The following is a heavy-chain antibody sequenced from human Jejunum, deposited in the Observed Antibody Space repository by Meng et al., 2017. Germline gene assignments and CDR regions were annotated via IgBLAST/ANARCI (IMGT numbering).Heavy chain of an antibody. CDR2: VSHSGWT. CDR1: GGSLSGVF. Sequence: QWCGVLLKPSVALALPAAGYGGSLSGVFWSWIPQPPGKGLEWIGEVSHSGWTKYNPSLKSRVTISLETSKNQFSLKMSSVTAADTAVYYCVRGNNYVWGMIPWGQGTLVTVSS. V-gene: IGHV4-34*02. D-gene: IGHD3-16*01. CDR3: VRGNNYVWGMIP. J-gene: IGHJ5*02.